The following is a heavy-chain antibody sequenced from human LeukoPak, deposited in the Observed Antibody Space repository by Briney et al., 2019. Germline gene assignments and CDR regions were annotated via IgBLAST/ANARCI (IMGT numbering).Heavy chain of an antibody. V-gene: IGHV3-23*01. Sequence: GGSLRLSCAASGFSFDNYIMTWVRQAPGKGLEWVSGISVSGSTTYYADSVKGRFTISRDNFKNTLHLQMDSLRVEDTAVYYCAKDPPYYDSGSSSFDYWGQGTLVTVSS. D-gene: IGHD3-10*01. CDR2: ISVSGSTT. CDR3: AKDPPYYDSGSSSFDY. CDR1: GFSFDNYI. J-gene: IGHJ4*02.